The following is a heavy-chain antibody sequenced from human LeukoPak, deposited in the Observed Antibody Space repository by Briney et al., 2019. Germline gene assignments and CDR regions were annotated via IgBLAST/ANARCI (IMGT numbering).Heavy chain of an antibody. CDR1: GYTFTGYY. CDR2: INPNSGGT. V-gene: IGHV1-2*02. Sequence: ASVKVSCRASGYTFTGYYMHWVRQAPGQGLEWMGWINPNSGGTNYAQKFQGRVTMTRDTSISTAYMELSRLRSDDTAVYYCARVRYYGSGSYLRYFDLWGRGTLVTVSS. D-gene: IGHD3-10*01. CDR3: ARVRYYGSGSYLRYFDL. J-gene: IGHJ2*01.